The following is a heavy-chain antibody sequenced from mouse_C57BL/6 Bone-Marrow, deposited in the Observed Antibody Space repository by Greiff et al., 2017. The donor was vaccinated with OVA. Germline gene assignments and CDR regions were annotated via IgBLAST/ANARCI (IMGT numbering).Heavy chain of an antibody. CDR3: ARVNCDLFAY. D-gene: IGHD4-1*01. J-gene: IGHJ3*01. Sequence: PSLKNRISITRDTSKNQFFLKLNSVTTEDTATYYCARVNCDLFAYWGQGTLVTVSA. V-gene: IGHV3-6*01.